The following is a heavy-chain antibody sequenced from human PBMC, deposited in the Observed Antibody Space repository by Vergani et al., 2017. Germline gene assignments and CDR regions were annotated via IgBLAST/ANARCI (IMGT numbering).Heavy chain of an antibody. Sequence: QVQLVQSGAEVKKPGASVKVSCKASGYTFTGYYMHWARQAPGQGLEWMGWINPNSGGTNYAQKFQGRVTMTRDTSISTAYMELSRLRSDDTAVYYCARDQYYYDSSGYSLGDYYYGMDVWGQGTTVTVSS. D-gene: IGHD3-22*01. V-gene: IGHV1-2*02. CDR2: INPNSGGT. CDR3: ARDQYYYDSSGYSLGDYYYGMDV. CDR1: GYTFTGYY. J-gene: IGHJ6*02.